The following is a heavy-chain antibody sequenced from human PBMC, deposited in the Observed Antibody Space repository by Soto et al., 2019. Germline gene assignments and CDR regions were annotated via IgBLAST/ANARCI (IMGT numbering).Heavy chain of an antibody. Sequence: PGGSLRLSCAASGFTFSSYAMSWVRQAPGKGLEWVSAISGSGGSTYYADSVKGRFTISRDNSKNTLYLQMNSLRAEDTAVYYCAKGLERRPVIGMDGWGQGTTVTVSS. V-gene: IGHV3-23*01. CDR2: ISGSGGST. D-gene: IGHD1-1*01. CDR3: AKGLERRPVIGMDG. J-gene: IGHJ6*02. CDR1: GFTFSSYA.